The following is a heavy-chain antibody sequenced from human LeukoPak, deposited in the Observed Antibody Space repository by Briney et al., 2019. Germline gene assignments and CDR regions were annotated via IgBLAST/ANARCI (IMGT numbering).Heavy chain of an antibody. CDR1: GGSISSYY. CDR3: AGHHPRNTVDF. D-gene: IGHD2/OR15-2a*01. V-gene: IGHV4-59*08. CDR2: IYYSGST. Sequence: SETLSLTCTVSGGSISSYYWSWIRQPPGKGLEWIGYIYYSGSTNYNPSLKNRVTISVDTSKNQFSLKLSSVTAADTAVYYCAGHHPRNTVDFWGQGTLVTVSS. J-gene: IGHJ4*02.